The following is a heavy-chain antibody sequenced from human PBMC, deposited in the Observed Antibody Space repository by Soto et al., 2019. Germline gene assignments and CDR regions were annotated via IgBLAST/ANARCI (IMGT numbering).Heavy chain of an antibody. J-gene: IGHJ5*02. Sequence: GGSLRLSCVASGFDFSRYDISWVRQAPWKGLEWVANIKRDGSEKKYVDSVKGRFTISRDNAENSRYLQMDSLGVEDTAVYYCARDVRAEDPPYKWFAPWGRGTLVTFSS. CDR3: ARDVRAEDPPYKWFAP. D-gene: IGHD1-20*01. CDR2: IKRDGSEK. CDR1: GFDFSRYD. V-gene: IGHV3-7*01.